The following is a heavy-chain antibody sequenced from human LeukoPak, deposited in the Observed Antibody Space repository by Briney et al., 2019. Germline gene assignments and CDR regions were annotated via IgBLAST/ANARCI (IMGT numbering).Heavy chain of an antibody. Sequence: GESLKISCKGSGYSFSSYWVNWVRQMPGKGLEWMGRIDPSDSYTNYNPSFQGHVTISADKSISTAYLQWSSLMASDTAMYYCARHTISDYWGQGTQVTVSS. V-gene: IGHV5-10-1*01. CDR2: IDPSDSYT. CDR3: ARHTISDY. D-gene: IGHD3-10*01. CDR1: GYSFSSYW. J-gene: IGHJ4*02.